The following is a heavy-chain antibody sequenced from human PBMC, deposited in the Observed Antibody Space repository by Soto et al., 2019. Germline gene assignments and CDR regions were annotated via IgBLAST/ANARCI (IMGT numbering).Heavy chain of an antibody. J-gene: IGHJ4*02. Sequence: SETLSLTCTFSGGSISSSSYYWGWIRQPPGKGLEWIGIIYYSGSTYYNPSLKSRVTISVDTSKNQFSLKLSSVTAADTAVYYCARDKITGLFDYWGQGTLVTVSS. CDR3: ARDKITGLFDY. CDR2: IYYSGST. V-gene: IGHV4-39*02. CDR1: GGSISSSSYY. D-gene: IGHD2-8*02.